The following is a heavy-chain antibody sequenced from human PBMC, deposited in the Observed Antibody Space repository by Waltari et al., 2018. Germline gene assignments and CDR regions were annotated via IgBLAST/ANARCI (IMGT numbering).Heavy chain of an antibody. D-gene: IGHD3-22*01. CDR3: AKAAGPYDSSSPSED. Sequence: EVQLVQSGAEVKKPGATVKISCKVSGYTFTDYYMHWVQQAPGKGLEWMGLVEPEDGETIYAEKFQGRVTITADTSTDTAYMELNSLRAEDTALYYCAKAAGPYDSSSPSEDWGQGTLVTVSS. CDR2: VEPEDGET. V-gene: IGHV1-69-2*01. J-gene: IGHJ4*02. CDR1: GYTFTDYY.